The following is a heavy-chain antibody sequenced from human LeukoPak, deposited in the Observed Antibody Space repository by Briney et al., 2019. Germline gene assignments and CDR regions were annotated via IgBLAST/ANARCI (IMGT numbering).Heavy chain of an antibody. Sequence: SQTLSLTCAISGDSVSSNSAGWNWIRQSPSSGLEWLGRTYYRSKWYNDYAVSVKTRITINPDTSKNQFSLQLNSVTPEDTAVYYCARERKWLDFDYWGQGTLVTVSS. CDR1: GDSVSSNSAG. CDR2: TYYRSKWYN. D-gene: IGHD6-19*01. V-gene: IGHV6-1*01. CDR3: ARERKWLDFDY. J-gene: IGHJ4*02.